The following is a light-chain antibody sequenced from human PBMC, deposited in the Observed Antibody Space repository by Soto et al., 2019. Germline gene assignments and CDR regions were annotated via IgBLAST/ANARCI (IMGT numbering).Light chain of an antibody. CDR1: SGSIASNY. V-gene: IGLV6-57*02. Sequence: NFMLTQPHSVSESPGKTVTISCTGSSGSIASNYVQWYQQRPGSAPTTVIYEDNQRPSGVPDRFSGSIDSSSNSASLTISGLKTEDEADCYCQSYESSNQVFGGGTKVTVL. CDR3: QSYESSNQV. J-gene: IGLJ3*02. CDR2: EDN.